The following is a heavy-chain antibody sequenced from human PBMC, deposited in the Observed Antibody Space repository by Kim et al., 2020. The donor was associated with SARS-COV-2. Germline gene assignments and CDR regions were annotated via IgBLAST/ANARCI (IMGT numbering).Heavy chain of an antibody. CDR3: ARDQYQLLFVFDS. Sequence: YADSVKGRFTISRDNSKNTLYLQMNSLRAEDTAVYYCARDQYQLLFVFDSWGQGTLVTVSS. J-gene: IGHJ4*02. D-gene: IGHD2-2*01. V-gene: IGHV3-33*01.